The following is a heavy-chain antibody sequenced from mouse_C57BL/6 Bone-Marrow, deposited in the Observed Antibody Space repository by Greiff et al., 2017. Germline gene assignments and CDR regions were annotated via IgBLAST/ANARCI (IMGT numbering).Heavy chain of an antibody. Sequence: QVQLQQSGAELVRPGASVKLSCKASGYTFTDYYINWVKQRPGQGLEWIARIYPGSGNTYYNEKFKGKATLTADKSSSTAYMQLSSLTSEDSAFYFCAREIYYCGSSSDYWGQGTTLTVSS. CDR3: AREIYYCGSSSDY. D-gene: IGHD1-1*01. CDR1: GYTFTDYY. J-gene: IGHJ2*01. CDR2: IYPGSGNT. V-gene: IGHV1-76*01.